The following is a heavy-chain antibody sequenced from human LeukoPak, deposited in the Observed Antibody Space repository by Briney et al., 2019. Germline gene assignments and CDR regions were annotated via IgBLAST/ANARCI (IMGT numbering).Heavy chain of an antibody. CDR3: ARDGDEGYSGYDYQLDY. CDR2: IKQDGSEK. CDR1: GFTFSSYW. Sequence: PGGSLRLSCAASGFTFSSYWMSWVRQAPGKGLEWVANIKQDGSEKYYVDSVKGRFTISRDNAKNSLYLQMNSLRAEDTAVYYCARDGDEGYSGYDYQLDYWGQGTLVTVSS. J-gene: IGHJ4*02. D-gene: IGHD5-12*01. V-gene: IGHV3-7*01.